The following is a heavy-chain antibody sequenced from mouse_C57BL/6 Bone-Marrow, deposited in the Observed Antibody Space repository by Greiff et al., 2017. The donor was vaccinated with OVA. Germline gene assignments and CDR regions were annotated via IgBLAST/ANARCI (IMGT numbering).Heavy chain of an antibody. Sequence: QVQLKQPGAELVKPGASVKLSCKASGYTFTSYWMHWVKQRPGQGLEWIGMIHPNSGSTNYNEKFKSKATLTVDKSSSTAYMQLSSLTSEDSAVYYCARDSSGYVMDYWGQKTSVTVSS. D-gene: IGHD3-2*02. CDR3: ARDSSGYVMDY. V-gene: IGHV1-64*01. CDR1: GYTFTSYW. J-gene: IGHJ4*01. CDR2: IHPNSGST.